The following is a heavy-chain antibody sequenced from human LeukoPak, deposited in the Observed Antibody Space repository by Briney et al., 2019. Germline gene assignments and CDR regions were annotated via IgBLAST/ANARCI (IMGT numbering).Heavy chain of an antibody. CDR2: INPNSGGT. V-gene: IGHV1-2*02. CDR1: GYTLTGYY. CDR3: ARIVGATTHFDY. Sequence: SVKVSCKASGYTLTGYYMHWVRQAPGQGLEWMGWINPNSGGTNYAQKFQGRVTMTRDTSISTAYMELSRLRSDDTAVYYCARIVGATTHFDYWGQGTLVTVSS. D-gene: IGHD1-26*01. J-gene: IGHJ4*02.